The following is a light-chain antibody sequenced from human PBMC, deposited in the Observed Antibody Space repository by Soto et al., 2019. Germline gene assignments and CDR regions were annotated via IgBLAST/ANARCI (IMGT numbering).Light chain of an antibody. CDR2: RNN. Sequence: QAVVTQPPSASGTPGQRVTISCSGSSSNIGSNYVYWYQQLPGTAPKLLIYRNNQRPSGVPDRFSGSKSGTSASLAISGLRSEDDADYYCAAWDDSLSGLWVFGGGTKLTVL. CDR3: AAWDDSLSGLWV. J-gene: IGLJ3*02. V-gene: IGLV1-47*01. CDR1: SSNIGSNY.